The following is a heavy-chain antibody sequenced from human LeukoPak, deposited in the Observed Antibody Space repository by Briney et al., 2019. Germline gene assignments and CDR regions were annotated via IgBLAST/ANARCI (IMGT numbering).Heavy chain of an antibody. D-gene: IGHD2-15*01. CDR2: IYTSGST. V-gene: IGHV4-4*09. CDR1: GGSISSYY. Sequence: SETLSLTCTVSGGSISSYYWSWIRQPPGKGLEWIGYIYTSGSTNYNPTLKSRVTIPVDTSKNQLSLKLSSVTAADTAVYYCARRKGVVAAPDWFDPWGQGTLVTVSS. J-gene: IGHJ5*02. CDR3: ARRKGVVAAPDWFDP.